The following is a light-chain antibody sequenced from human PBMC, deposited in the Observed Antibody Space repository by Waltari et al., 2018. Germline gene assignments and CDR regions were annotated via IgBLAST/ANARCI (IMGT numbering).Light chain of an antibody. V-gene: IGKV3-15*01. CDR3: QQYKNWPWT. J-gene: IGKJ1*01. CDR1: QSVSSN. CDR2: GAS. Sequence: EIVMTQSPATLSVSPGERPTLSCRASQSVSSNLAWYQQKPGQAPRLLIYGASTRATGIPAGLSGSGSGTEFTLTISSLQSEDFAVYYCQQYKNWPWTFGLGTKVEIK.